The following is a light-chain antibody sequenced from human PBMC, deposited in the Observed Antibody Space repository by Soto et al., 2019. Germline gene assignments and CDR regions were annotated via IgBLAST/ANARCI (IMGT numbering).Light chain of an antibody. J-gene: IGKJ2*01. V-gene: IGKV1-5*03. CDR2: KAS. CDR1: QSISSW. CDR3: QQYNSYPYT. Sequence: DIPMTQSPSTLSASVGDRVTITCRASQSISSWLAWYQQKPGKAPKLLIYKASSLESGVPSRFSGRGSGTEFTLTISSLQPDDFATYYCQQYNSYPYTFGQGNKLEIK.